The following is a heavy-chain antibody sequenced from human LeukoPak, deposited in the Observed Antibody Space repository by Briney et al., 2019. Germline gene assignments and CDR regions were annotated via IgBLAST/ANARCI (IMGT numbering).Heavy chain of an antibody. CDR2: IYYSGST. J-gene: IGHJ3*02. CDR3: GRTAYGSGSYYKGPNAFDI. D-gene: IGHD3-10*01. Sequence: PSQTLSLTCTVSGGSISSGDYYWSWIRQPPGKGLEWIGYIYYSGSTYYNPSLKSRVTISVDTSKNQFSLKLSSVTAADTAVYYSGRTAYGSGSYYKGPNAFDIWGQGTMVTVSS. CDR1: GGSISSGDYY. V-gene: IGHV4-30-4*08.